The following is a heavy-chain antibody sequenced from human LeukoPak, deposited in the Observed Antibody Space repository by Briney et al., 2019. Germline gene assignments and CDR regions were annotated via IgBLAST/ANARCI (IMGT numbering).Heavy chain of an antibody. CDR1: GFTFSDYY. D-gene: IGHD2/OR15-2a*01. CDR2: ISSSSSYT. Sequence: GGSLRLSCAASGFTFSDYYMSWIRQAPGKGLKWVSYISSSSSYTNYADSVKGRFTISRDNAKNSLYLQMNSLRAEDTAVYYCARVRIRSPFDIWGQGTMVTVSS. V-gene: IGHV3-11*05. J-gene: IGHJ3*02. CDR3: ARVRIRSPFDI.